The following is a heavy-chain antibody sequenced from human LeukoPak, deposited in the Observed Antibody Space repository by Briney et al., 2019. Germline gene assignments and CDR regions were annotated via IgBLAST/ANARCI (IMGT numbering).Heavy chain of an antibody. Sequence: GGSLRLSCAASGFTFTNYAMSWVRQAPGKGLEWVSGISGSGASTYYADSVKDRSSISRDTFNNTLYLQMNSLRPEDTAVYYCAKETASGYGAFDVWGQGTMVTVSS. V-gene: IGHV3-23*01. CDR1: GFTFTNYA. CDR2: ISGSGAST. CDR3: AKETASGYGAFDV. J-gene: IGHJ3*01. D-gene: IGHD3-22*01.